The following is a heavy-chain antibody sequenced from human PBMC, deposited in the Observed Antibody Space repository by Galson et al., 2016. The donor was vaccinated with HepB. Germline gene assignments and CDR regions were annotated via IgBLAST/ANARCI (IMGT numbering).Heavy chain of an antibody. J-gene: IGHJ3*01. CDR1: GIDVKTHY. CDR3: ARVFPSGYRSPFHAYDV. D-gene: IGHD5-12*01. Sequence: SLRLSCAASGIDVKTHYMSWVRQAPGKGLEWVLVLQSTGISNYADSVTGRFTISRDISRNTLSLQMNNLRTDDTGVYYCARVFPSGYRSPFHAYDVWGQGTLVTVS. V-gene: IGHV3-66*01. CDR2: LQSTGIS.